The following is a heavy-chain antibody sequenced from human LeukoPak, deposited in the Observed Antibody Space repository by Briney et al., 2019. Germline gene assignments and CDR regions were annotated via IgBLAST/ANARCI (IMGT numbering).Heavy chain of an antibody. CDR3: AKELRGYFDY. Sequence: PGGSLRLSCAASGFTFSSYAMHWVRQAPGKGLEWVSGISWNSGYIDYADSVKGRFTISRDNAKTSLYLQMSSLRAEDMALYYCAKELRGYFDYWGQGTLVTVSS. CDR1: GFTFSSYA. J-gene: IGHJ4*02. V-gene: IGHV3-9*03. CDR2: ISWNSGYI. D-gene: IGHD2-15*01.